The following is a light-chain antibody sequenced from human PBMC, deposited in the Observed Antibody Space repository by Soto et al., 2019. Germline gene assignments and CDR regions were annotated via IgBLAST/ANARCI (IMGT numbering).Light chain of an antibody. CDR1: QSISSW. V-gene: IGKV1-5*01. Sequence: IEVKETSLALGGCGSDKVTITCRASQSISSWLAWYQQKPGKAPKLLIYDASSLESGVPSWFSGCCTRTESYEIVIRPRHDCLAAFPIQQYRAHWVFGQGTKVDIK. J-gene: IGKJ1*01. CDR2: DAS. CDR3: QQYRAHWV.